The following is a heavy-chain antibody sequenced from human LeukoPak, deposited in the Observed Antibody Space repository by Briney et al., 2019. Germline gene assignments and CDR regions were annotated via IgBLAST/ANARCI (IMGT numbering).Heavy chain of an antibody. CDR3: ARELLITRTWFDP. CDR2: INTNTGNP. D-gene: IGHD3-22*01. J-gene: IGHJ5*02. Sequence: GASVKVSCKASGYNFTTYAMNWVRQAPGQGLEWMGWINTNTGNPTYAQGFTGRFVFSLDTSVSTAYLQISSLKAEDTAVYYCARELLITRTWFDPWGQGTLVTVSS. CDR1: GYNFTTYA. V-gene: IGHV7-4-1*02.